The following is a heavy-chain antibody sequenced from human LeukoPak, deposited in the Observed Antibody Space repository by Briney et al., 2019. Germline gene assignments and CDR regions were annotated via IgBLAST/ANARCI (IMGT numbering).Heavy chain of an antibody. J-gene: IGHJ3*02. Sequence: SETLSLTCTVSGGSISSYYWSWIRQPAGKGLEWIGRIYTSGSTNYNPSLKSRVTISVDTSKNQFSLKLSSVTAADTAVYYCARAWEYYDSSGYYPNGAFDIWGQGTMVTVSS. CDR1: GGSISSYY. V-gene: IGHV4-4*07. D-gene: IGHD3-22*01. CDR3: ARAWEYYDSSGYYPNGAFDI. CDR2: IYTSGST.